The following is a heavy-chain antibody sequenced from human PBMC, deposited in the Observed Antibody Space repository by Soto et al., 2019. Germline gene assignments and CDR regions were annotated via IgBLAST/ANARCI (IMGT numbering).Heavy chain of an antibody. J-gene: IGHJ4*02. V-gene: IGHV3-23*01. Sequence: GGSLRLSCAGSGFTFNSYAMNWVRQAPGKGLEWVSVISGNGGRTNYADSVKGRFTISRDNSRNTLYLQMSSLRAEDTAVYYCAKRGYCSGGDCYSQGHFDYWGQGTLVTVSS. CDR1: GFTFNSYA. CDR2: ISGNGGRT. CDR3: AKRGYCSGGDCYSQGHFDY. D-gene: IGHD2-21*01.